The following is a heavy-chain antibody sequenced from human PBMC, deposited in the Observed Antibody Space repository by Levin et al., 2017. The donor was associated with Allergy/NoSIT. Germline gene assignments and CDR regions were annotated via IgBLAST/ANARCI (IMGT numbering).Heavy chain of an antibody. CDR2: IYHSGST. J-gene: IGHJ4*02. CDR1: GGSISSSNW. CDR3: ARVPPKRGYYLPPDY. D-gene: IGHD3-22*01. V-gene: IGHV4-4*02. Sequence: SETLSLTCAVSGGSISSSNWWSWVRQPPGKGLEWIGEIYHSGSTNYNPSLKSRVTISVDKSKNQFSLKLSSVTAADTAVYYCARVPPKRGYYLPPDYWGQGTLVTVSS.